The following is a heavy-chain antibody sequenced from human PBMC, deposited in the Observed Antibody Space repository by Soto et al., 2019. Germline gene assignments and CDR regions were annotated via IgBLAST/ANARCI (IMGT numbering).Heavy chain of an antibody. V-gene: IGHV1-69*02. CDR1: GGTFSSYT. Sequence: GASVKVSCKASGGTFSSYTISWVRQAPGQGLEWMGRIIPILGIANYAQKFQGRVTITADKSTSTAYMELSSLRSEDTAVYYCAIMRDRGSDGVYYFDYWGQGTLVTVSS. CDR3: AIMRDRGSDGVYYFDY. CDR2: IIPILGIA. J-gene: IGHJ4*02. D-gene: IGHD2-8*01.